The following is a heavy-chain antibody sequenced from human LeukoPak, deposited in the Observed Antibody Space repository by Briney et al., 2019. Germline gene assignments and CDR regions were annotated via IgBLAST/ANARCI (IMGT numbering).Heavy chain of an antibody. Sequence: PGGSLRLSCAASGFTFSSYGMHWVRQAPGKGLEWVAVISDGGSKRYYTNSVKGRFTVSRDNSKNTLYLQMNSLRAEDTAVYYCAKDQDYGDSLTFDYWGQGTLVTVSS. J-gene: IGHJ4*02. V-gene: IGHV3-30*18. CDR2: ISDGGSKR. CDR1: GFTFSSYG. CDR3: AKDQDYGDSLTFDY. D-gene: IGHD4-17*01.